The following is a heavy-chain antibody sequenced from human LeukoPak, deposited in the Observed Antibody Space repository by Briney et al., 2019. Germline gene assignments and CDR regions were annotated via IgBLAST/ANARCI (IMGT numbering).Heavy chain of an antibody. D-gene: IGHD6-19*01. CDR2: TYYRSKWYN. V-gene: IGHV6-1*01. J-gene: IGHJ4*02. CDR1: GDSVSSNSAA. Sequence: SQTLSLTCAISGDSVSSNSAAWNWIRQSTSRGLEWLGRTYYRSKWYNDYAASVKSRITINPDASKKQFSLQLNSVTPEDTAVYYCARESGSGLDYWGQGTLVTVSS. CDR3: ARESGSGLDY.